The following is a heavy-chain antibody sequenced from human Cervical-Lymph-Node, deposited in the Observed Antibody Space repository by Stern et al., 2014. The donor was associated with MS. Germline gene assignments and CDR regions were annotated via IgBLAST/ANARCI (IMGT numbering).Heavy chain of an antibody. V-gene: IGHV4-4*02. CDR3: ASGHDAFAL. CDR1: GGSIRRSKR. Sequence: VQLVESGPGVVKPSGTLSLTCVVSGGSIRRSKRRSLVREHPGKGWEWTGEFSHLGSPDYTPSLKSQVSISLDKSNNQVSLKMDSVTAADTAVYYCASGHDAFALLGQGTLVTVSS. J-gene: IGHJ3*01. CDR2: FSHLGSP.